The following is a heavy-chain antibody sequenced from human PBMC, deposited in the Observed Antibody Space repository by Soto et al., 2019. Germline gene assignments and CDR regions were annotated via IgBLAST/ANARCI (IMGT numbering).Heavy chain of an antibody. V-gene: IGHV1-69*01. CDR1: GGTFSTYA. CDR3: VYSWSYYGGSAFDI. Sequence: QVQLVQSGAEVKKPGSSVKVSCKASGGTFSTYAISWVRQAPGQGLEWMGGIIPIFGTANYAQKFQGRVTITADESKSTAYMELSSLRSEDTAVYYCVYSWSYYGGSAFDIWGQGTMVTVSS. J-gene: IGHJ3*02. D-gene: IGHD1-26*01. CDR2: IIPIFGTA.